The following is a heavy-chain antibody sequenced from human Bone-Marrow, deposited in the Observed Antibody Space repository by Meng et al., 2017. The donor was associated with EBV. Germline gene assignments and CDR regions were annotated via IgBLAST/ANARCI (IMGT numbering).Heavy chain of an antibody. Sequence: EVLLVESGGSLVQPGGPLRLSCAASGFTLSNYWMHWVRQVPGKGLVWVSRINVDGSDTIYADSVKGRFTISRDNGKNTLYLQMNSLRADDTAVYYCSRSNWYPDYWGQGTLVTVSS. J-gene: IGHJ4*02. CDR3: SRSNWYPDY. V-gene: IGHV3-74*01. CDR1: GFTLSNYW. CDR2: INVDGSDT. D-gene: IGHD6-13*01.